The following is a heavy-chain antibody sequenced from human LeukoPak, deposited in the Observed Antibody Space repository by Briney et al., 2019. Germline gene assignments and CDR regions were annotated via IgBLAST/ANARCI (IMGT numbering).Heavy chain of an antibody. CDR1: GYTFTGYY. V-gene: IGHV1-2*02. Sequence: ASVKVSCKASGYTFTGYYMHWVRQAPGQGLEWMGWINPNSGGTNYAQKFQGRVTMTRDTSISTAYMELSSLRSEDTAVYYCARGPPNCSGGSCYSNYWGQGTLVTVSS. D-gene: IGHD2-15*01. CDR2: INPNSGGT. J-gene: IGHJ4*02. CDR3: ARGPPNCSGGSCYSNY.